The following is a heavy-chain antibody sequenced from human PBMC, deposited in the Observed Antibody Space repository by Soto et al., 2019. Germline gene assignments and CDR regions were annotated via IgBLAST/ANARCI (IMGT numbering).Heavy chain of an antibody. CDR2: ISWNSGRI. CDR3: SRDVVVGAKALNY. J-gene: IGHJ4*02. CDR1: GFTFDDYA. V-gene: IGHV3-9*01. D-gene: IGHD2-21*01. Sequence: GGSLRLSCAASGFTFDDYAMHWVRQAPGKGLECVSGISWNSGRIGYADSVKGRFTISRDNAKNSLYLQMNSLRVEDTAVYFCSRDVVVGAKALNYWGPGALVAASS.